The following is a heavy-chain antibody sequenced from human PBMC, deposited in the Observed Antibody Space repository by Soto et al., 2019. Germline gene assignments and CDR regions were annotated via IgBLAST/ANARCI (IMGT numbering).Heavy chain of an antibody. D-gene: IGHD3-10*01. CDR3: ARGGITMVRLHDYYGMDV. J-gene: IGHJ6*02. V-gene: IGHV1-46*01. Sequence: ASVKVSCKASGYTFTSYYMHWVRQAPGQGLEWMGIINPSGGSTSYAQKFQGRVTMTRDTSTSTVYMELSSLRSEDTAVYYCARGGITMVRLHDYYGMDVWGQGTTGTVS. CDR2: INPSGGST. CDR1: GYTFTSYY.